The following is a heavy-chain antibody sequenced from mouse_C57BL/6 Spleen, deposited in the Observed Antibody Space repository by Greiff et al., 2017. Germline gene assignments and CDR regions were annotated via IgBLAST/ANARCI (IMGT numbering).Heavy chain of an antibody. D-gene: IGHD3-2*02. J-gene: IGHJ3*01. V-gene: IGHV1-19*01. CDR2: INPYNGGT. CDR3: ASEGSGLFAY. Sequence: VQLKQSGPVLVKPGASVKMSCKASGYTFTDYYKNWVKLSHGKSLEWIGVINPYNGGTSYNQKFKGKATLTVDKSSSTAYMELNSLTSEDSAVYYCASEGSGLFAYWGQGTLVTVSA. CDR1: GYTFTDYY.